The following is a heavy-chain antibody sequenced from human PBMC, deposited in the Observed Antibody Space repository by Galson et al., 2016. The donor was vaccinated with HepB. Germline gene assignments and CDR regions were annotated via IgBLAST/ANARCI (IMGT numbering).Heavy chain of an antibody. J-gene: IGHJ5*02. D-gene: IGHD3/OR15-3a*01. CDR1: W. V-gene: IGHV4-4*02. Sequence: WWSWVRQPPGKGLEWIGEIYHSGSTNYNPSPKSRVTISVDKSKNQFSLKLSSVTAADTAVYYCARGVNGLVFLPNWFDPWGQGTVVTVSS. CDR2: IYHSGST. CDR3: ARGVNGLVFLPNWFDP.